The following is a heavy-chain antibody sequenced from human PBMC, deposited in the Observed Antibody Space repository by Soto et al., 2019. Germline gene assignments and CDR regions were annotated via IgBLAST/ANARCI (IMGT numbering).Heavy chain of an antibody. Sequence: PGGSLRLSCAASGFTFSSYSMNWVRQAPGKGLEWVSYISSSSSTIYYADSVKGRFTISRDNAKNSLYLQMNSLRAEDTAVYYCARDAISTTIFGVVHRFDPWGQGTLVTVSS. D-gene: IGHD3-3*01. J-gene: IGHJ5*02. CDR2: ISSSSSTI. CDR3: ARDAISTTIFGVVHRFDP. V-gene: IGHV3-48*01. CDR1: GFTFSSYS.